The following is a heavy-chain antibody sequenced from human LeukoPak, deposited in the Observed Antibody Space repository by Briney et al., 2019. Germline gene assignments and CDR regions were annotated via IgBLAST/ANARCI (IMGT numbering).Heavy chain of an antibody. J-gene: IGHJ4*02. D-gene: IGHD2-21*01. CDR3: ARDPIPFYFSDG. Sequence: KPSETLSLTCTVSGGSISSGGYYWSWIRQHPGKGLEWIGYIYYSGSTYYNPSLKSRVTISVDTSKNQFSLKLSSVTAADTAVYYCARDPIPFYFSDGWGQGTLVTVSS. CDR2: IYYSGST. V-gene: IGHV4-31*03. CDR1: GGSISSGGYY.